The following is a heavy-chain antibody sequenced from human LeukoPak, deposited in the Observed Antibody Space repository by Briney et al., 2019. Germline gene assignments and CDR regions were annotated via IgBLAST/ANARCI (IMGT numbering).Heavy chain of an antibody. J-gene: IGHJ3*02. Sequence: PSETLSLTCTVSGYSISSGYYWGWIRQPPGKGLEWIGSIYYSGSTNYKPSLKSRVTISVDTSKNQFSLKLSSVTAADTAVYYCARSGYRYGADALDIWGQGTMTVSS. CDR2: IYYSGST. CDR1: GYSISSGYY. CDR3: ARSGYRYGADALDI. V-gene: IGHV4-38-2*02. D-gene: IGHD5-18*01.